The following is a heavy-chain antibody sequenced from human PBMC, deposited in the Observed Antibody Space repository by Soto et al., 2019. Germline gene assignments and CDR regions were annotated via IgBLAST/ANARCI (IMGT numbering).Heavy chain of an antibody. J-gene: IGHJ4*02. CDR3: VRAGQQCRPYQCYTADY. Sequence: EVQLLESGGGLVQPGGSLRLSCAASGFTFSNYAMSWVRQAPGKGLEWVSGIGDSGGRTNYADSVKGRFTISRDNSKNTVHLQMSSLGAEDTAVYYCVRAGQQCRPYQCYTADYVGEGTLVTVSS. CDR1: GFTFSNYA. D-gene: IGHD4-4*01. CDR2: IGDSGGRT. V-gene: IGHV3-23*01.